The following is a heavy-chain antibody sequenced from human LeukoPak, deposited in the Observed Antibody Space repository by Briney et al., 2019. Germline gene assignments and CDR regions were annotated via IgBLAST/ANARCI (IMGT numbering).Heavy chain of an antibody. CDR2: ISANNGNT. D-gene: IGHD2-2*01. J-gene: IGHJ5*02. Sequence: EASVTVSCKASGYNFGIFGMSWVRQAPGQGLEWMGWISANNGNTKYAQKLQGRVTMTTDTSTSTAYMELRSLRSDDTAVYYCARVGVVVPSAWFDPWGQGTLVTVSS. CDR3: ARVGVVVPSAWFDP. V-gene: IGHV1-18*01. CDR1: GYNFGIFG.